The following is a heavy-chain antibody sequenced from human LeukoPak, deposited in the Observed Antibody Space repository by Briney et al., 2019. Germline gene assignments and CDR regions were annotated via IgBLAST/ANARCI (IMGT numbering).Heavy chain of an antibody. Sequence: GGSLRLSCAASGFTFSDHYMDWVRQAPGRGLEWVGRTRNKANSYTTEYAASVKGRFTISRDDSKNSLYLQMNSLRAEDTAVYYCARGETNGDAFDIWGQGTMVTVSS. D-gene: IGHD1-7*01. CDR2: TRNKANSYTT. J-gene: IGHJ3*02. CDR3: ARGETNGDAFDI. CDR1: GFTFSDHY. V-gene: IGHV3-72*01.